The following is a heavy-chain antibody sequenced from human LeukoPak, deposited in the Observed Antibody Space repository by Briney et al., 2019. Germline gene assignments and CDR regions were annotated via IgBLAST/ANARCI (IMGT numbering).Heavy chain of an antibody. CDR3: ARHPLGSSWYGGAFDI. CDR1: GYSISSGYY. J-gene: IGHJ3*02. D-gene: IGHD6-13*01. Sequence: SETLSLTCAVSGYSISSGYYWGWIRQPPGKGLEWIGSIYHSGSTYYNPSLKSRVTISVDTSKNQFSLKLSSVTAADTAVYYCARHPLGSSWYGGAFDIWGQGTMVTVSS. CDR2: IYHSGST. V-gene: IGHV4-38-2*01.